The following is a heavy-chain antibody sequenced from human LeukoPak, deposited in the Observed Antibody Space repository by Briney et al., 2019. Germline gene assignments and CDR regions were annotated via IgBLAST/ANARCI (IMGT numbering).Heavy chain of an antibody. V-gene: IGHV4-39*07. CDR1: GGSISSSSYY. CDR2: IYYSGST. J-gene: IGHJ4*02. CDR3: AKLSSGWNYFDF. D-gene: IGHD6-19*01. Sequence: SETLSLTCTVSGGSISSSSYYWGWIRQPPGKGLEWIGSIYYSGSTNYKPSLKSRVTISVDTSKNQFSLKVSSVTAADAAVYYCAKLSSGWNYFDFWGQGTLVTVSS.